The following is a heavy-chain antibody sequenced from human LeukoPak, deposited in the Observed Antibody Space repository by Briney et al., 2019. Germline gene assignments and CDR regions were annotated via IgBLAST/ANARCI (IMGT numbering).Heavy chain of an antibody. V-gene: IGHV4-38-2*02. CDR2: IYHSGST. Sequence: SETLSLTCTVSGYSISSGYYWGWIRQPPGKGLEWIGSIYHSGSTYYNPSLKSRVTISVDTSKNQFSLKLSSVTAADTAVYYCARHPAEYQRDWFDPWGQGTLVTVSS. CDR1: GYSISSGYY. CDR3: ARHPAEYQRDWFDP. J-gene: IGHJ5*02. D-gene: IGHD2-2*01.